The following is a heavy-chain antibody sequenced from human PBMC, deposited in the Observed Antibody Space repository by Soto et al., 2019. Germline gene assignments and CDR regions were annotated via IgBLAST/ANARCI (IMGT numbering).Heavy chain of an antibody. CDR3: ARRPPRYGSGSYYKPLYGMDV. CDR1: GFAFSFYA. D-gene: IGHD3-10*01. Sequence: QPGGSLRLSCVGSGFAFSFYAMTWVRQAPGKGLEWVSGIGGTGARTHYADSVKARFTISRDNAKNSLYLQMNSLRAEDTAVYYCARRPPRYGSGSYYKPLYGMDVWGQGTTVTVSS. CDR2: IGGTGART. J-gene: IGHJ6*02. V-gene: IGHV3-23*01.